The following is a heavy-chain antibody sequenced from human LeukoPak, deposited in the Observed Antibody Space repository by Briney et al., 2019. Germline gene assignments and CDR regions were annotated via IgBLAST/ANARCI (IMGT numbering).Heavy chain of an antibody. CDR2: IHNSGGGYST. V-gene: IGHV3-23*01. D-gene: IGHD1-26*01. CDR1: GFISTNYA. J-gene: IGHJ4*02. Sequence: PGGSLRLSCAASGFISTNYAMAWVRQTPGKGLEWVSTIHNSGGGYSTYYADSVRGRFTVSRDNSDNTLFLQMYDLRAEDTAIYYCATHQARGSHSKFDYWGQGTLVTVSS. CDR3: ATHQARGSHSKFDY.